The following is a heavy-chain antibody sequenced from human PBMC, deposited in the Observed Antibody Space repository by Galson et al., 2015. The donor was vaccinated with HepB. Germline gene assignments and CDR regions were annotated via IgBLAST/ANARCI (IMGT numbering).Heavy chain of an antibody. CDR3: ARGGGGDILTGFWF. CDR2: INWNGGST. CDR1: GFTFDDYG. V-gene: IGHV3-20*04. Sequence: SLRLSCAASGFTFDDYGMSWVRQAPGKGLEWVSGINWNGGSTGYADSVKGRFTISRDNAKNSLYLQMNSLRAEDTALYYCARGGGGDILTGFWFWGQGTLVTVSS. D-gene: IGHD3-9*01. J-gene: IGHJ4*02.